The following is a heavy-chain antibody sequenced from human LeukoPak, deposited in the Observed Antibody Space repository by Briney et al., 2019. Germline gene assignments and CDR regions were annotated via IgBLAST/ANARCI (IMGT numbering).Heavy chain of an antibody. CDR3: ERKGVAMGYSSRRAFDI. CDR2: IYYSGST. Sequence: LETLSLTCAVSGGSISSYYWSWVRQPPGKGLEWIWDIYYSGSTNYNPSLKSRVTISVDTSKNQFSLQLSSVTAADTAVYYWERKGVAMGYSSRRAFDIWGQGTMVTVSS. D-gene: IGHD6-13*01. CDR1: GGSISSYY. V-gene: IGHV4-59*01. J-gene: IGHJ3*02.